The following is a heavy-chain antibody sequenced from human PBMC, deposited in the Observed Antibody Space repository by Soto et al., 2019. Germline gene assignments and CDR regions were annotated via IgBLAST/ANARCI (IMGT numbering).Heavy chain of an antibody. CDR3: AKDIYTYTPPRSWFGP. D-gene: IGHD2-15*01. V-gene: IGHV3-30*18. Sequence: LRLSCEVSGFTFSKYAMHWVRQAPGKGLEWVALISYDGSEKLYGNSVKGRFTISRDDSKNTLFLNMNRLRVEDTAVYYCAKDIYTYTPPRSWFGPWGQGTLVTVSS. CDR1: GFTFSKYA. CDR2: ISYDGSEK. J-gene: IGHJ5*02.